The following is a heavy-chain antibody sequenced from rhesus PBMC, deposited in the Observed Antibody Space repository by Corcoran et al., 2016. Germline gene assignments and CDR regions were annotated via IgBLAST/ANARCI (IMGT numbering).Heavy chain of an antibody. J-gene: IGHJ5-1*01. V-gene: IGHV4-73*01. Sequence: QVQLQQWGEGLVKPSETLSLTCAVYGGSISGYYYWSWIRQPPGKGLEWIGYFYVNSASTTYNPSLKNRVTISKDTSKNLFSLKLSSVTAARTAVYYCTRATPYCYDSGPRFDVWGPGVLVTVSS. CDR1: GGSISGYYY. D-gene: IGHD3-28*01. CDR3: TRATPYCYDSGPRFDV. CDR2: FYVNSAST.